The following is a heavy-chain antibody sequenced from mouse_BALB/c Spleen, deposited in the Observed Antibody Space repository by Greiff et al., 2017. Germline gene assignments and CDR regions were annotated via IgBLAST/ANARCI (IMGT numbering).Heavy chain of an antibody. Sequence: ESGPGLVKPSQSLSLTCTVTGYSITSDYAWNWIRQFPGNKLEWMGYISYSGSTSYNPSLKSRISITRDTSKNQFFLQLNSVTTEDTATYYCARSGGHYAMDYWGQGTSVTVSS. CDR2: ISYSGST. V-gene: IGHV3-2*02. J-gene: IGHJ4*01. CDR3: ARSGGHYAMDY. CDR1: GYSITSDYA.